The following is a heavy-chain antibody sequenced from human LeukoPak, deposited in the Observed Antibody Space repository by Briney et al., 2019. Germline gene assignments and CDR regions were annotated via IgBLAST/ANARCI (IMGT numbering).Heavy chain of an antibody. V-gene: IGHV4-59*08. J-gene: IGHJ5*02. CDR2: IYYSGST. D-gene: IGHD4-23*01. Sequence: SEILSLTCTVSGGSISSYYWSWIRQPPGKGLEWVGYIYYSGSTNYNPSLKSRVTISVDTSKNQFSLKLSSVTAADPAVYYCARHSHGGNSNWFDPWGQGTLVTVSS. CDR3: ARHSHGGNSNWFDP. CDR1: GGSISSYY.